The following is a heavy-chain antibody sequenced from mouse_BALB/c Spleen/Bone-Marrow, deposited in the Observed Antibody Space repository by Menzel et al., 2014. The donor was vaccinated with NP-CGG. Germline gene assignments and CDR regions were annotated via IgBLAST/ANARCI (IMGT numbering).Heavy chain of an antibody. CDR2: IRSKSNNYAT. V-gene: IGHV10-1*02. CDR1: GFTFNTYA. Sequence: EVMLVEPGGGLVQPKGSLKLSCAASGFTFNTYAMDWVRQAPGKGLEWVARIRSKSNNYATYYADSVKDRFTISRDDSQSMLYLQMNNLKTEDTAMYYCVTSTYFDVWGAGTTVTVSS. J-gene: IGHJ1*01. D-gene: IGHD6-1*01. CDR3: VTSTYFDV.